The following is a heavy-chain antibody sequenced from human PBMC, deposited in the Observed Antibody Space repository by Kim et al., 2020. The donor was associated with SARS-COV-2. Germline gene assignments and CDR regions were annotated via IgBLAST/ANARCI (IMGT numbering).Heavy chain of an antibody. CDR1: GGSFSGYY. J-gene: IGHJ5*02. CDR3: ARGLYYYDSSGP. D-gene: IGHD3-22*01. CDR2: INHSGST. V-gene: IGHV4-34*01. Sequence: SETLSLTCAVYGGSFSGYYWSWIRQPPGKGLEWIGEINHSGSTNYNPSLKSRVTISVDTSKNQFSLKLSSVTAADTAVYYCARGLYYYDSSGPWGQGTLVTVSS.